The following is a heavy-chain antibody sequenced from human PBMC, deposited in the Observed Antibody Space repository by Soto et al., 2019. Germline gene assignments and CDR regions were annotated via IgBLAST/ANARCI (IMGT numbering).Heavy chain of an antibody. D-gene: IGHD4-17*01. V-gene: IGHV3-23*01. CDR2: ISGSGGST. Sequence: PGGSLRLSCAASGFTFSSYAMSWVRQAPGKGLEWVSAISGSGGSTYYADSVKGRFTISRDNSKNKLYLQMNSLRAEYTAVYYCAKTVSSYGEGGLYYYYGMDVWGPGTTVTVSS. CDR1: GFTFSSYA. CDR3: AKTVSSYGEGGLYYYYGMDV. J-gene: IGHJ6*02.